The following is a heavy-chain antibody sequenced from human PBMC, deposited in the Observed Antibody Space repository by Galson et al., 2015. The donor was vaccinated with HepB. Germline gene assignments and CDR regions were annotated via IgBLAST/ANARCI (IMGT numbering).Heavy chain of an antibody. CDR3: ARVGQVGYCSSTSCYKAHYYYGVDV. V-gene: IGHV3-48*01. CDR1: GFTFNIYS. D-gene: IGHD2-2*02. J-gene: IGHJ6*02. Sequence: SLRLSCAASGFTFNIYSMNWVRQAPGKGLEWGAYIGGTYNVIHYADAVKGRFTISRDNAKNLLYLQMNSLRAEDTAVYYCARVGQVGYCSSTSCYKAHYYYGVDVWGQGTTVTVSS. CDR2: IGGTYNVI.